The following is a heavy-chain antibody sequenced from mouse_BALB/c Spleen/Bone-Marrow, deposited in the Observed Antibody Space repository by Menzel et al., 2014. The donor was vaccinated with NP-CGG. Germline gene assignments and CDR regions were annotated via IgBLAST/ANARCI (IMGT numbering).Heavy chain of an antibody. CDR2: ISYSGST. V-gene: IGHV3-8*02. CDR3: ARSGSSGYHYYAMDY. CDR1: GDSITSGY. Sequence: EVQRVESGPSLVKPSQTLSLTCSVTGDSITSGYWNWIRKFPGNKLEYMGYISYSGSTYYNPSLKSRISITRDTSKNLYYLQLNSATTKDTATYYCARSGSSGYHYYAMDYWGQGTSVTVSS. D-gene: IGHD3-1*01. J-gene: IGHJ4*01.